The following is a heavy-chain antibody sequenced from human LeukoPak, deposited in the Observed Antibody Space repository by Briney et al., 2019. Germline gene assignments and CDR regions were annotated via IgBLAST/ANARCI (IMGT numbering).Heavy chain of an antibody. J-gene: IGHJ4*02. CDR3: ARDFSHYDILTGYHYYFDY. D-gene: IGHD3-9*01. CDR1: GYTFTGHY. CDR2: INPNSGGT. V-gene: IGHV1-2*02. Sequence: ASVKVSCKASGYTFTGHYMHWVRQAPGQGLEWMGWINPNSGGTNYAQKFQGRVTMTRDTSISTAYMELSRLRSDDTAVYYCARDFSHYDILTGYHYYFDYWGQGTLVTVSS.